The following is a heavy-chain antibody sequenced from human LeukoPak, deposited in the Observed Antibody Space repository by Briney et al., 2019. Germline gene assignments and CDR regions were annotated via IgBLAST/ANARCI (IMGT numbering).Heavy chain of an antibody. V-gene: IGHV3-7*04. Sequence: GGSLGLSCAASGFTFSSYWMSWVRQAPGKGLEWVANIEPDGSEKYYVDSVKGRFTISRDNAKNSLYLQMNGLRAEDTAVYFCARGGFRTFDYWGQGTLVTVSS. CDR2: IEPDGSEK. CDR3: ARGGFRTFDY. D-gene: IGHD3-10*01. CDR1: GFTFSSYW. J-gene: IGHJ4*02.